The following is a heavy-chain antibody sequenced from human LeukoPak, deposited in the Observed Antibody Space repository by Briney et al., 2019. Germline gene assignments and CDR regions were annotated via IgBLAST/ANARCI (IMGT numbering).Heavy chain of an antibody. CDR3: ARSFGSGSYYYFDY. Sequence: PSETLSLTCTVSGGSISSYYWSCIRQPAGKGREWIGRIYTSGSTNYNPSLKSRVTMSVDTSNNQFSLKVSSVTAADTAVYYCARSFGSGSYYYFDYWGQGTLVTVSS. CDR2: IYTSGST. D-gene: IGHD3-10*01. V-gene: IGHV4-4*07. J-gene: IGHJ4*02. CDR1: GGSISSYY.